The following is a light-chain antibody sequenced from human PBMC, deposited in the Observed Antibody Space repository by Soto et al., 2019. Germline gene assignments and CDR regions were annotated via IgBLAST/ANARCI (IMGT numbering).Light chain of an antibody. CDR1: QSVSSSY. Sequence: EILLTQSPGTLSLSPGERATLFCRASQSVSSSYLAWYQQKPGQAPRLLISDASTRATGIPARFSGSGSGTEFTLTISSLQSEDFALYYCHQYNSWPPGTFGQGTKVDI. CDR2: DAS. CDR3: HQYNSWPPGT. V-gene: IGKV3-15*01. J-gene: IGKJ2*01.